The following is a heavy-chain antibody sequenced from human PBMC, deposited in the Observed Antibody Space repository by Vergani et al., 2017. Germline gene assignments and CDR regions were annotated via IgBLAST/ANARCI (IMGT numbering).Heavy chain of an antibody. V-gene: IGHV4-59*01. CDR2: IYYSGST. CDR3: ARAGLEFAY. D-gene: IGHD1-1*01. J-gene: IGHJ4*02. CDR1: GGSISSYY. Sequence: QVQLQESGPGLVKPSETLSLTCTVSGGSISSYYWSWVRQPPGTGVEWNGYIYYSGSTNYNPSLKSRVTISVDTSKNQFTLKLSSVTAADTAVYYFARAGLEFAYWGRGTLVTVSS.